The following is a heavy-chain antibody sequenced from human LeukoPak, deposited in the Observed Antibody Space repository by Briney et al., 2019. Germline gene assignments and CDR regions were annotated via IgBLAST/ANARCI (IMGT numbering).Heavy chain of an antibody. V-gene: IGHV4-34*01. CDR2: INHSGST. J-gene: IGHJ3*02. CDR3: AIVLTTVTPDAFDI. Sequence: SETLSLTCAVYGGSFSGYYWSWIRQPPGKGLEGIGEINHSGSTNYNPSLKSRVTISVDTSKNQFSLKLSSVTAADTAVYYCAIVLTTVTPDAFDIWGQGTMVTVSS. CDR1: GGSFSGYY. D-gene: IGHD4-17*01.